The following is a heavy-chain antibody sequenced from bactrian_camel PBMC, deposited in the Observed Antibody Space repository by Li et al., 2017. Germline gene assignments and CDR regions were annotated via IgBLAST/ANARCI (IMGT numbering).Heavy chain of an antibody. D-gene: IGHD6*01. CDR1: GFTFSSYD. J-gene: IGHJ4*01. Sequence: VESGGGLVQPGGSLRLSCAASGFTFSSYDMSWVRQAPGKGLEWVSTISTDGSSTYCADSVKGRFTISRDNAKNTLYLQLSSLRTEDTALYYCANTHTVGSWYLGLIDWGQGTQVTVS. CDR2: ISTDGSST. V-gene: IGHV3S1*01. CDR3: ANTHTVGSWYLGLID.